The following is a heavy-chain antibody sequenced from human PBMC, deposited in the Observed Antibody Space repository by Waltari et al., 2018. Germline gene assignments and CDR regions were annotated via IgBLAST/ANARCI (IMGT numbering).Heavy chain of an antibody. CDR2: IRSSSSYI. Sequence: EVQLVESGGGLLMPGRALSLSCAASGFPFSSYSMDWCGPAPGKGRGEVATIRSSSSYIYYADSVKGRFTISRDNAKNSLYVQMNSLRAEDTAVYYCAKGGGLSSRGFYWGQGTLVTVSS. V-gene: IGHV3-21*01. J-gene: IGHJ4*02. CDR3: AKGGGLSSRGFY. D-gene: IGHD6-13*01. CDR1: GFPFSSYS.